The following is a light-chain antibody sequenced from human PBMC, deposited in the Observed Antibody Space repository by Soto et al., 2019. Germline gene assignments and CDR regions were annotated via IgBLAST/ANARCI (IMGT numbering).Light chain of an antibody. V-gene: IGKV3-20*01. CDR3: QQYGSSPRT. CDR2: GAS. Sequence: EIVLTQSPGTLSLSPGERATLSCRASQTVSISDLAWYQQKPGQAPSLLVYGASSRATGTPDRFRSSGSGTDFTLTISRLVPEDCAVYYCQQYGSSPRTFGQGTKVEIK. J-gene: IGKJ2*01. CDR1: QTVSISD.